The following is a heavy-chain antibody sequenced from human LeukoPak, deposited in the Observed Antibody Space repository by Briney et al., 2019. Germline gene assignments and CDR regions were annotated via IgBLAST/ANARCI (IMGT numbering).Heavy chain of an antibody. V-gene: IGHV3-21*01. Sequence: GGSLRLSCAASGFTFSSYSMNWVRQAPGKGLEWVSSISSSSYIYYSDSVTGRFTISRDNAKNSLYLQMNSLRAEDTAVYYCARGIAVAGFDYWGQGTLVTVSS. J-gene: IGHJ4*02. CDR1: GFTFSSYS. CDR3: ARGIAVAGFDY. D-gene: IGHD6-19*01. CDR2: ISSSSYI.